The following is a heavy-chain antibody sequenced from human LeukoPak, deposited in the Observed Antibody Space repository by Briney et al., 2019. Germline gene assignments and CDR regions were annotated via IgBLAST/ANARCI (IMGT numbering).Heavy chain of an antibody. CDR1: VFTFSRYG. V-gene: IGHV3-30*18. CDR3: AKDQQWLVLGYYYYYNMDV. J-gene: IGHJ6*03. CDR2: ISYDVSNK. D-gene: IGHD6-19*01. Sequence: GGSLRVSCAVSVFTFSRYGMHWVSQAPGEGLEWVAVISYDVSNKYYADSVKGRFTISRDNSKNTLYLEMNSLRAEDTAVYYCAKDQQWLVLGYYYYYNMDVWGKGPTVTVSS.